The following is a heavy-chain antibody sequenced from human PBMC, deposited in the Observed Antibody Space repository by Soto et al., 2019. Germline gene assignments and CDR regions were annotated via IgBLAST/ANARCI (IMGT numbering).Heavy chain of an antibody. CDR3: ARDLTRYCSSTSCSPFDP. CDR1: GYAFTSYG. Sequence: ASVKVSCKASGYAFTSYGISWVRQAPGQGLEWMGWISAYNGNTNYAQKLQGRVTMTTDTSTSTAYMELRSLRSDDTAVYYCARDLTRYCSSTSCSPFDPWGQGTLVTVSS. CDR2: ISAYNGNT. D-gene: IGHD2-2*01. V-gene: IGHV1-18*01. J-gene: IGHJ5*02.